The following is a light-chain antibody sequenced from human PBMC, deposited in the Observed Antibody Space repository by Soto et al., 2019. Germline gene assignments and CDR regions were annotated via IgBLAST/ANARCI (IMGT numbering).Light chain of an antibody. CDR2: GAS. Sequence: EIVMTQSPATLSVSPGERATLSCRASQSVNNYLAWYQQKPGQAPRLLIYGASTRATGIPDRFGGSGSGTEFTLTISSLQSEDFAVYYCQQHNNWPLTFGGGTKGEIK. CDR1: QSVNNY. J-gene: IGKJ4*01. V-gene: IGKV3-15*01. CDR3: QQHNNWPLT.